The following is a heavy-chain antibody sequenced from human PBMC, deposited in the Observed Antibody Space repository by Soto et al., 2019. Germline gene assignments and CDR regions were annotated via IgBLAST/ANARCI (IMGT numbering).Heavy chain of an antibody. CDR2: VNPNSGYT. D-gene: IGHD6-19*01. CDR1: GYTFTSYD. CDR3: ARGRGWRDF. V-gene: IGHV1-8*01. J-gene: IGHJ4*02. Sequence: ASVKVSCKASGYTFTSYDISWVRQAPGQGLEWMGWVNPNSGYTDYAQKFQGRVTMTRNTSISTVYMELSSLESDDTAVYFCARGRGWRDFWGQGTLVTVSS.